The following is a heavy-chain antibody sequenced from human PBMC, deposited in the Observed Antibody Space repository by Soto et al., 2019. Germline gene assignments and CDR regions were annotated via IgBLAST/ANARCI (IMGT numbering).Heavy chain of an antibody. J-gene: IGHJ3*02. CDR3: SGDYDSVYGRPQYAFDI. CDR2: INPNSGGT. Sequence: ASVKVSCKASGYTFTGYYMHWVRQAPGQGLEWMGWINPNSGGTNYAQEFQGWVTMTRDTSIGTAYMELSSLRSEDTVVYYCSGDYDSVYGRPQYAFDIWGEGTMVTVSS. D-gene: IGHD5-12*01. V-gene: IGHV1-2*04. CDR1: GYTFTGYY.